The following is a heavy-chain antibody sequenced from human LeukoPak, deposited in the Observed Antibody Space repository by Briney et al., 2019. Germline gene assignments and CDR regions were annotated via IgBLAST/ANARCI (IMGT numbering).Heavy chain of an antibody. V-gene: IGHV3-30*04. D-gene: IGHD6-19*01. J-gene: IGHJ4*02. CDR3: ARGYRSGWYGGDY. Sequence: PGGTLRFYGAASAFTFSSYAREWLRQAPGQELVGVAVISYDGSNKYYADSGEGRFTIYRDNSKNTLYLQVNSLRAEDTAVYYCARGYRSGWYGGDYWGQGALVSDSS. CDR1: AFTFSSYA. CDR2: ISYDGSNK.